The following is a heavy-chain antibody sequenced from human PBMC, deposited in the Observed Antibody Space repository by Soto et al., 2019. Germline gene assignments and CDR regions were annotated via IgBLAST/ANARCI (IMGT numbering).Heavy chain of an antibody. CDR2: IYYSGST. V-gene: IGHV4-59*01. J-gene: IGHJ4*02. CDR1: GGSISSYY. Sequence: SETLSLTCTVSGGSISSYYWSWIRQPPGKGLEWIGYIYYSGSTNYNPSLKSRVTISVDTSKNQFSLKLSSVTAADTAVYYCARVGHSSSRGFFDYWGQGTLVTVSS. CDR3: ARVGHSSSRGFFDY. D-gene: IGHD6-6*01.